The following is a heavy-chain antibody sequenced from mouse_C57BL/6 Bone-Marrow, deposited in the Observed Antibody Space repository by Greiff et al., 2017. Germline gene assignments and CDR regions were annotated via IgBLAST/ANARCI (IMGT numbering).Heavy chain of an antibody. CDR2: ISSGGSYT. CDR3: ARHSNSWFAY. CDR1: GFTFSSYG. J-gene: IGHJ3*01. Sequence: EVQLVESGGDLVKPGGSLKLSCAASGFTFSSYGMSWVRQTPDKRLEWVATISSGGSYTYYPASVKGRFTISRDNAKNTLYLQMSSLKSEDTAMYYCARHSNSWFAYWGQGTLVTGSA. D-gene: IGHD2-5*01. V-gene: IGHV5-6*01.